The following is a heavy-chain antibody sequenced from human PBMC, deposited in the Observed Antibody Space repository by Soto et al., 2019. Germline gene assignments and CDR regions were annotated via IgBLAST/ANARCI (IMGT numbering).Heavy chain of an antibody. CDR2: IIPKFGST. V-gene: IGHV1-69*08. CDR3: ATPTGLSGQYRARPEK. J-gene: IGHJ4*02. D-gene: IGHD3-16*02. Sequence: VKVSCKASGVTFSHSTLACVGQAAGRRAQGRVIIIPKFGSTNSAPNFRDRVTFSADTYTNTAYLELSSLTSEDTAVYYCATPTGLSGQYRARPEKWGQGTLVTVSS. CDR1: GVTFSHST.